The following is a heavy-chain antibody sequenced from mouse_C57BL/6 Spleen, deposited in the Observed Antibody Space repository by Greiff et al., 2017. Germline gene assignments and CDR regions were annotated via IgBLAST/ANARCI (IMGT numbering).Heavy chain of an antibody. CDR3: ARHETKFITTAPFAY. J-gene: IGHJ3*01. V-gene: IGHV1-62-2*01. CDR1: GYTFTEYT. CDR2: FYPGSGSI. D-gene: IGHD1-1*01. Sequence: VKLQQSGAELVKPGASVKLSCKASGYTFTEYTIHWVKQRSGQGLEWIGWFYPGSGSIKYNEKFKDKATLTADKSSSTIYMKLSRLTSEDSAVYFCARHETKFITTAPFAYWGQGTLVTVSA.